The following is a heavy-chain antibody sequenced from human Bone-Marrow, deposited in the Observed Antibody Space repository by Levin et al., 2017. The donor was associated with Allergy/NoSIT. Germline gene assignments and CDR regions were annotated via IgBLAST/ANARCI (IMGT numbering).Heavy chain of an antibody. CDR3: AKGMDKDILTGSGGGSFDH. V-gene: IGHV3-9*01. J-gene: IGHJ4*02. CDR2: ISWNSGYK. Sequence: SCAASGFTFDDYAIHWIRQVPGKGLEWVSGISWNSGYKAYGESVRGRFTISRDNAKNSLFLQMNSLTAEDTALYYFAKGMDKDILTGSGGGSFDHWGQGILVSVSS. D-gene: IGHD3-9*01. CDR1: GFTFDDYA.